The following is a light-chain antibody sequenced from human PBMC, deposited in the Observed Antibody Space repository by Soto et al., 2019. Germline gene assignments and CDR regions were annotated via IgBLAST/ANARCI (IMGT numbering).Light chain of an antibody. J-gene: IGKJ4*01. CDR2: DAS. CDR3: QQCRNWPLT. V-gene: IGKV3-15*01. Sequence: EIVMTQSPATLSVSPGEGATLSCKASQTVYNNLAWYQQRPGQPPRLLIYDASTRATGISARFSGSGYGTEFTLTISSLQSEDFAVYLCQQCRNWPLTFGGGTKVEIK. CDR1: QTVYNN.